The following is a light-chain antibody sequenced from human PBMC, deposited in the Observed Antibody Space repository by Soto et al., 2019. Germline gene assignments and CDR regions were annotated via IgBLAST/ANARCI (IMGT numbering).Light chain of an antibody. Sequence: DIQMTQSPSSLSASIGDTITISCRASQNIERYLNWYQKKEGRAPQLLMFAAANLESGVPSRFRGSGSGTDFTLTISSLQPEDVATYYCQQTHSTIHSFGQGTKV. V-gene: IGKV1-39*01. CDR3: QQTHSTIHS. CDR1: QNIERY. CDR2: AAA. J-gene: IGKJ2*01.